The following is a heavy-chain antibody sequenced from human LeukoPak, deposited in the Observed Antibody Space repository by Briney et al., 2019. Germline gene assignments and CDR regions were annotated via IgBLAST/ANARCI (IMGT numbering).Heavy chain of an antibody. CDR2: ISGSAGNT. Sequence: PAGSLTLSCAAYGFTFTTYAMNWVSQAPGKGLEWVGGISGSAGNTYYADSVKGQFTIPRDTSKNTLYLQMNSRRAEDTAVYYCAKGMTTVTIDAFDMWGQETMLTVSS. J-gene: IGHJ3*02. V-gene: IGHV3-23*01. D-gene: IGHD4-17*01. CDR3: AKGMTTVTIDAFDM. CDR1: GFTFTTYA.